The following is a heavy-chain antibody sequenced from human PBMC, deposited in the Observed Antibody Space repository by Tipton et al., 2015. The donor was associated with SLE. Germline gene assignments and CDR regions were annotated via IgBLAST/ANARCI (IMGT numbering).Heavy chain of an antibody. CDR1: GYMFTSFE. V-gene: IGHV1-69*05. CDR3: ARGGDTTVIKGFGC. Sequence: QLVQSGAEVKKPGASMKVSCKASGYMFTSFEINWVRQASGQGLEWMGGIIPISGTVNYGQKFQGRVTITTDVSTSTAYMEVSSLKSEDTAIYYCARGGDTTVIKGFGCWGQGSLVSVS. CDR2: IIPISGTV. D-gene: IGHD5-18*01. J-gene: IGHJ4*02.